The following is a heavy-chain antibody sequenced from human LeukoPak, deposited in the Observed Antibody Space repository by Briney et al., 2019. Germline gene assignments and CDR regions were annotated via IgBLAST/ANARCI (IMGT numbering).Heavy chain of an antibody. CDR1: GASISNYY. V-gene: IGHV4-59*01. CDR2: LFYSGST. J-gene: IGHJ6*02. CDR3: ARDSDYGMDV. D-gene: IGHD3-10*01. Sequence: SETLSLTCTVSGASISNYYWSWIRQPPGKGLEWIGYLFYSGSTNYSPSLKSRVTISVDMSKSQLSLNLTSVTAADTAVYYCARDSDYGMDVWGQGTTVTVSS.